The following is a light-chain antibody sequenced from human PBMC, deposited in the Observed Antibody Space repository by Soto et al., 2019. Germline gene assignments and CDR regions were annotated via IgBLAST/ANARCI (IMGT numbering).Light chain of an antibody. CDR3: NSYSSTTPLYV. CDR1: SSDVGGYNY. J-gene: IGLJ1*01. CDR2: EVS. V-gene: IGLV2-14*01. Sequence: QSVLTQPASVSGSPGQSITISCTGTSSDVGGYNYVSWYKQHPGKAPKVMIYEVSNRPSGVSNRFSGSKSGNTASLTISGLQAEDEADYYCNSYSSTTPLYVLGTGTRSPS.